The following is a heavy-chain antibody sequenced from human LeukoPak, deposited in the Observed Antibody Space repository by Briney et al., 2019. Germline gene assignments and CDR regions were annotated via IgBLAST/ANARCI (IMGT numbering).Heavy chain of an antibody. CDR3: AREGSIPPHPSFDAFDI. CDR1: GYTFTSYA. Sequence: GASVKVSCKASGYTFTSYAMHWVRQAPGQGLEWMGWINPNSGGTNYAQKFQGKVTMTRDTSISTAYMELSRLRSDDTAVYYCAREGSIPPHPSFDAFDIWGQGTMVTVSS. D-gene: IGHD3-10*01. J-gene: IGHJ3*02. CDR2: INPNSGGT. V-gene: IGHV1-2*02.